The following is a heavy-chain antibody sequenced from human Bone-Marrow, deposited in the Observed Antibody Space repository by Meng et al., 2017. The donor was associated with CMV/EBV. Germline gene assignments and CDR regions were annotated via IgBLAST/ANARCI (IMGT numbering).Heavy chain of an antibody. CDR2: IIPIFGTA. D-gene: IGHD3-3*01. V-gene: IGHV1-69*05. J-gene: IGHJ4*02. CDR1: GGTFSSYA. Sequence: SVKVSCKASGGTFSSYAISWVRQAPGQGLEWMGGIIPIFGTANYAQKFQCRVTITTDESTSTAYMELSSLRSEDTAVYYCARERRDYDFWSGNVYYFDYWGQGTLVTVSS. CDR3: ARERRDYDFWSGNVYYFDY.